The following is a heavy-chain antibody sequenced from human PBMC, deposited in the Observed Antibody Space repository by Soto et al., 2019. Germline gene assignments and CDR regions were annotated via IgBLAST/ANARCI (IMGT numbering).Heavy chain of an antibody. CDR1: GGSISSYY. CDR2: IYYSGST. J-gene: IGHJ4*02. CDR3: ARDRNDYGDYVGPYYFDY. Sequence: SETLSLTCTVSGGSISSYYWSWIRQPPGKGLEWIGYIYYSGSTNYNPSLKSRVTISVDTSKNQFSLKLSSVTAADTAVYYCARDRNDYGDYVGPYYFDYWGQGTLVTVSS. V-gene: IGHV4-59*01. D-gene: IGHD4-17*01.